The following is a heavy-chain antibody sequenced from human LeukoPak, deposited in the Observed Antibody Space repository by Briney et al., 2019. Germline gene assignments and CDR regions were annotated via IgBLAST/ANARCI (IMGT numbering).Heavy chain of an antibody. Sequence: SVKVSCEASGGTFSSYAISWVRQTPGQGLEWMGGIIPIFGTANYAQKFQGRVTITTDESTSTAYMELSSLRSEDTAVYYCARDLGDYDDYWGQGTLVTVSS. CDR3: ARDLGDYDDY. CDR1: GGTFSSYA. CDR2: IIPIFGTA. D-gene: IGHD4-17*01. J-gene: IGHJ4*02. V-gene: IGHV1-69*05.